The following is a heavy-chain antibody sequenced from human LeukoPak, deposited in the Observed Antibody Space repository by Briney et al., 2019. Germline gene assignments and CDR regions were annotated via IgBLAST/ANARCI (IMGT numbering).Heavy chain of an antibody. CDR2: TYYRTKWYY. CDR1: GDSVSSTSVA. J-gene: IGHJ5*02. Sequence: SQTLSLTCAISGDSVSSTSVAWNWIRQSPSRGLEWLGRTYYRTKWYYEYAVSVKSRVAINPDTSKIQFSLQLNSVTPEDTAVYYCAKGLRLENWFDPWGQGTLVTVSS. CDR3: AKGLRLENWFDP. D-gene: IGHD5-12*01. V-gene: IGHV6-1*01.